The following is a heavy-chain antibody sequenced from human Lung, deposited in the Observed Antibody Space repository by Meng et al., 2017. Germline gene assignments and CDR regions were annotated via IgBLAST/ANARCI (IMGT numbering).Heavy chain of an antibody. CDR1: GGSFSDYC. Sequence: QVWFHELVEGLLKPPATLSLPCGVSGGSFSDYCWRWIRQPPGKGLEWIGEINHSGSTNYNPSLESRATISVDTSQNNMSLKLSSVTAADSAVYYCARGPTTMAHDFDYWGQGTLVTVSS. CDR2: INHSGST. CDR3: ARGPTTMAHDFDY. V-gene: IGHV4-34*01. J-gene: IGHJ4*02. D-gene: IGHD4-11*01.